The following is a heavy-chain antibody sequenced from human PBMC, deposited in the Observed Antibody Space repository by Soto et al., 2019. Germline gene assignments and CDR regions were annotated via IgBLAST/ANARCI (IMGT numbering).Heavy chain of an antibody. CDR1: GFTFNTYS. D-gene: IGHD4-17*01. V-gene: IGHV3-33*01. Sequence: GGSLRLSCEASGFTFNTYSMRWVRQPPGKGLEWLAAIWYDGTQKYYADSVKGRFIISRDNSKKTLYLEMNSLRAEDTAVYYCARAGGTTVTGLWHFDSWGQGTLVTVSS. CDR2: IWYDGTQK. CDR3: ARAGGTTVTGLWHFDS. J-gene: IGHJ4*02.